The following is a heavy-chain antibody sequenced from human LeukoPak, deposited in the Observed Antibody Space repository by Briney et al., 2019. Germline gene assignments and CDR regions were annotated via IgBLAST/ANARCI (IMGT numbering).Heavy chain of an antibody. Sequence: GGSLRLSCAASGFTFSSYSMNWVRQAPGKGLEWVSYISSSSSTIYYADSVKGRFTISRDNAKNSLYLQMNSLRAEDTAVYYCARGSIYSYGYDLWDYWGQGTLVTVSS. CDR3: ARGSIYSYGYDLWDY. J-gene: IGHJ4*02. CDR1: GFTFSSYS. V-gene: IGHV3-48*04. D-gene: IGHD5-18*01. CDR2: ISSSSSTI.